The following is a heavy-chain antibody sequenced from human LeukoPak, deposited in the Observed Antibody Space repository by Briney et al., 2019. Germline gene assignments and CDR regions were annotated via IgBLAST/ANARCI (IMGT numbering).Heavy chain of an antibody. CDR2: IRSKAYGGTT. D-gene: IGHD2-15*01. Sequence: PGGSLRLSCAASGFTFSSYWMSWFRQAPGKGLEWVGFIRSKAYGGTTEYAASVKGRFTISRDDSKSIAYLQMNSLKTEDTAVYYCTSDTYCSGGSCYSYYWGQGTLDTVSS. J-gene: IGHJ4*02. V-gene: IGHV3-49*03. CDR3: TSDTYCSGGSCYSYY. CDR1: GFTFSSYW.